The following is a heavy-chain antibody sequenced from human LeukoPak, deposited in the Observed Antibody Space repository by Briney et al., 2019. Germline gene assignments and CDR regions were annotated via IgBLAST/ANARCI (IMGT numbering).Heavy chain of an antibody. Sequence: SETLSLTXTVSGGSISSYYWSWIWQPPGKGLEWIGYIYYSGSTNYNPSLKSRVTISVDTSKNQFSLKLSSVTAADTAVYYCARDRQSSSWSVDWYFDLWGRGTLVTVSS. D-gene: IGHD6-13*01. CDR1: GGSISSYY. V-gene: IGHV4-59*01. CDR2: IYYSGST. J-gene: IGHJ2*01. CDR3: ARDRQSSSWSVDWYFDL.